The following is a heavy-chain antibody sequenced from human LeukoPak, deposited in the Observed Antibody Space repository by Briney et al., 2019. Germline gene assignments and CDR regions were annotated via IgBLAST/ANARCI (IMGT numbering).Heavy chain of an antibody. CDR1: GFAFISSE. CDR3: RFTYTGSWLYFDY. D-gene: IGHD6-13*01. V-gene: IGHV3-48*03. Sequence: PGGSLRLSCAASGFAFISSEMNWVRQAPGKGLEWVSHINSGGTTMYNADAVKGRFTISRDSAKNSLYLQMNNLRAEDTAVYYCRFTYTGSWLYFDYWGQGTLVTVSS. J-gene: IGHJ4*02. CDR2: INSGGTTM.